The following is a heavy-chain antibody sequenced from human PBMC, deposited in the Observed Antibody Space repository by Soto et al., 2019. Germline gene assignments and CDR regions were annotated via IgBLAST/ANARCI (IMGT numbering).Heavy chain of an antibody. J-gene: IGHJ4*02. CDR1: GGSFSGYY. CDR3: ARLGAGSTWYPLDY. Sequence: SETLSLTCAAYGGSFSGYYWSWIRQPPGKGLEWIGEINHSGSTNYNPSLKSRVTISVDTSKNQFSLKLSSVTAADTAVYYCARLGAGSTWYPLDYWGQGILVTVSS. D-gene: IGHD6-13*01. CDR2: INHSGST. V-gene: IGHV4-34*01.